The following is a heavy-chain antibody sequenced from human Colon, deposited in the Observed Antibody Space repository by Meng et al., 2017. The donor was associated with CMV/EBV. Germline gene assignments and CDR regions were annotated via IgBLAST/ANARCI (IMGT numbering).Heavy chain of an antibody. CDR3: ARRERDFDHLPPADY. V-gene: IGHV4-34*01. Sequence: SETLSLTCGVSGGSFSGYFWSWIRQPPGKGLEWVGEINHSGTTKYNPSLRSRVTISLQTSSFSLKLTSMTAADTAVYYCARRERDFDHLPPADYWGQGILVTVSS. CDR2: INHSGTT. J-gene: IGHJ4*02. D-gene: IGHD3-9*01. CDR1: GGSFSGYF.